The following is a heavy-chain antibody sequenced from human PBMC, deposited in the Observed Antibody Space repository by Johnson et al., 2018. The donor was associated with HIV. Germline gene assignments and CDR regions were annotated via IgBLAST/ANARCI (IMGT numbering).Heavy chain of an antibody. CDR2: TSYDGSNK. J-gene: IGHJ3*02. Sequence: QVQLVESGGGVVQPGRSLRLSCAASGFAFSNFGMHWVRQAPGKGLEWVAVTSYDGSNKYYADSVKGRSTISRDNSKNTLYLQMNSLRAEDTAVYYCAKVSWEARLGDPCDIWGQGTMVTVSS. CDR3: AKVSWEARLGDPCDI. CDR1: GFAFSNFG. V-gene: IGHV3-30*18. D-gene: IGHD1-26*01.